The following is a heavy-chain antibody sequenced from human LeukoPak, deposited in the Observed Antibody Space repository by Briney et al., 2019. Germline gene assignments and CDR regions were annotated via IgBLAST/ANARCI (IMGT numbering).Heavy chain of an antibody. J-gene: IGHJ3*01. Sequence: GGSLRLSCAASGFTFSSYAMSWVRQAPGKWLEWVSAISGSGGSTYYADSVKGRFTISRDNSKNTLYLQMNSLRAEDTAVYYCAKDLREVPAAGNAFDLWGQGTMVTVSS. CDR2: ISGSGGST. V-gene: IGHV3-23*01. CDR1: GFTFSSYA. CDR3: AKDLREVPAAGNAFDL. D-gene: IGHD2-2*01.